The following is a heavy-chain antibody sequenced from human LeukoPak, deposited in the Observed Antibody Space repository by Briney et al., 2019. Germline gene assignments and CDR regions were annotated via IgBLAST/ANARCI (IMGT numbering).Heavy chain of an antibody. CDR1: GYTFTIFS. CDR3: ARDQGRDGYNGDAFDI. V-gene: IGHV5-51*01. D-gene: IGHD5-24*01. CDR2: IYPGDADT. Sequence: GEPLNFSWQAPGYTFTIFSIGGVRKMPGKGLEWMGMIYPGDADTNYSTSFQGQVTISADKSISTAYLQWSSLKASDTAMYYCARDQGRDGYNGDAFDIWGQGTMVTVSS. J-gene: IGHJ3*02.